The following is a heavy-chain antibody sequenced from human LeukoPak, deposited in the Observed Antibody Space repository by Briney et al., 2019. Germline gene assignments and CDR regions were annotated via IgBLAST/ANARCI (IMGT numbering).Heavy chain of an antibody. D-gene: IGHD4-23*01. CDR1: GGSISSSSYY. CDR3: ARDDYGGNLDAFDV. J-gene: IGHJ3*01. CDR2: IYYSGST. V-gene: IGHV4-39*02. Sequence: SETLSLTCTVSGGSISSSSYYWGWIRQPPGKGLEWIGSIYYSGSTYCNPSLKSRVTISVDTSKNQFSLKLSSVTAADTAVYYCARDDYGGNLDAFDVWGQGTMVTVSS.